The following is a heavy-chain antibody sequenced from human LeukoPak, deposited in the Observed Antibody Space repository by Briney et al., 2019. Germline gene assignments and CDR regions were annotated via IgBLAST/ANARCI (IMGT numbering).Heavy chain of an antibody. V-gene: IGHV3-53*05. J-gene: IGHJ4*01. CDR3: AKDRRGTNYYGSGGIDD. CDR2: IYSGGSR. CDR1: GFTVSSNY. Sequence: PGGSLRLSCAASGFTVSSNYMSWVRQAPGKGLEWVSVIYSGGSRYYADSVKGRFTISRDNSKNTLYLQMNSLRTEDTAVYYCAKDRRGTNYYGSGGIDDWGQGTMVTVSS. D-gene: IGHD3-10*01.